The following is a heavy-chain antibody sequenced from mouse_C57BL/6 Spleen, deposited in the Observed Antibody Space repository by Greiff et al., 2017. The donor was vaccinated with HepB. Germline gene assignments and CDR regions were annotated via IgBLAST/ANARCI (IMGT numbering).Heavy chain of an antibody. CDR1: GYSITSGYY. V-gene: IGHV3-6*01. D-gene: IGHD1-1*02. J-gene: IGHJ2*01. CDR3: ARDLGGRGFDY. CDR2: ISYDGSN. Sequence: ESGPGLVKPSQSLSLTCSVTGYSITSGYYWNWIRQFPGNKLEWMGYISYDGSNNYNPSLKNRISITRDTSKNQFFLKLNSVTTEDTATYYCARDLGGRGFDYWGQGTTLTVSS.